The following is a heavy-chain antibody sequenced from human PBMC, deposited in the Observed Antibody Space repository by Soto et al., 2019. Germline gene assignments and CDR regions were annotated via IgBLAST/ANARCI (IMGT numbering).Heavy chain of an antibody. CDR2: IFYSGHL. CDR1: GTSFGTYY. V-gene: IGHV4-59*01. Sequence: SETLSLTCAVSGTSFGTYYWSWIRQPPGKGLEWIGYIFYSGHLKYNPSLKSRLTISVDPPKNQISLRLTSVTAADTAVYYCAREGGGYRFDEWGQGALVTVSS. J-gene: IGHJ4*02. CDR3: AREGGGYRFDE. D-gene: IGHD1-26*01.